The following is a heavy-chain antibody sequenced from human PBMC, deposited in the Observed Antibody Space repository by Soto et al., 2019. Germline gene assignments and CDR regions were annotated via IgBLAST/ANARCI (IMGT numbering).Heavy chain of an antibody. CDR2: INHSGST. CDR3: ATTIYSSGWSRDH. Sequence: SETLSLTCAVYGGSFSGYSWTWIRQPPGTGLEWIGEINHSGSTNYNPSLKSRVTISVDTSKNQFSLNLISVTAADTAVYYCATTIYSSGWSRDHWGQGTLVTVSS. J-gene: IGHJ4*02. D-gene: IGHD6-19*01. V-gene: IGHV4-34*01. CDR1: GGSFSGYS.